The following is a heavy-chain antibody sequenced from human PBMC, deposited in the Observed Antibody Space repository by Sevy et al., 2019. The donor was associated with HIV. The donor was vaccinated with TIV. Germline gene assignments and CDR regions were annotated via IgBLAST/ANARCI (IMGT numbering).Heavy chain of an antibody. CDR2: INPNSGGT. CDR1: GYTFTGYY. Sequence: ASVKVSCKASGYTFTGYYMHWVRQAPGQGLEWMGWINPNSGGTNYAQGFQGRVTMTRDTSTSTAYMELGGLESDDTAVYYCARGDRYCSSTSCPGGFYYYGMDVWGQGTTVTVSS. V-gene: IGHV1-2*02. CDR3: ARGDRYCSSTSCPGGFYYYGMDV. D-gene: IGHD2-2*01. J-gene: IGHJ6*02.